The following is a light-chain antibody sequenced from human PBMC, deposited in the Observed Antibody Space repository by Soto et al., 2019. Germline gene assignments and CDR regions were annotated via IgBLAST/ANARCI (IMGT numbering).Light chain of an antibody. V-gene: IGKV3-15*01. J-gene: IGKJ4*01. Sequence: EVVMTQSPDTLSVSPGDGATLSCRASQNVHSDLAWYQQKPGQAPRLVIYDTSTRATDIPVRFTGGGSGTEFTLTISSLESEDFAVYYGQQYNNWPLTFGGGTKVEIK. CDR1: QNVHSD. CDR3: QQYNNWPLT. CDR2: DTS.